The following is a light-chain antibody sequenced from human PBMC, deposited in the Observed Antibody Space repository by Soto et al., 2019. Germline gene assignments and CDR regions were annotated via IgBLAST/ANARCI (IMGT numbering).Light chain of an antibody. V-gene: IGLV8-61*01. J-gene: IGLJ3*02. Sequence: QTVVPQEPSFSVSPGGTVTPTCGLSSGSVSSSYYPSWYQQTPGQAPRTLIYTTNTRSSGVPDLFSGSILGNKAALTITGAQADDESDYYCVLYMGSGFWVFGGGTKLTVL. CDR2: TTN. CDR1: SGSVSSSYY. CDR3: VLYMGSGFWV.